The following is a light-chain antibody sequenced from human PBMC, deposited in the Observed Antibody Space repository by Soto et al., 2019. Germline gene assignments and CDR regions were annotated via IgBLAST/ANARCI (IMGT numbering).Light chain of an antibody. CDR2: ANT. V-gene: IGLV1-40*01. CDR3: QSYDSSLSASI. CDR1: TSNIGTTSD. J-gene: IGLJ2*01. Sequence: QPVLTQPPSVSGAPGQRVTISCTGSTSNIGTTSDVHWYQHVPGTAPKLLIYANTNRPAGVPDRFSGSKSGTSASLAITGLQAEDEAYYYCQSYDSSLSASIFGGGTKVTVL.